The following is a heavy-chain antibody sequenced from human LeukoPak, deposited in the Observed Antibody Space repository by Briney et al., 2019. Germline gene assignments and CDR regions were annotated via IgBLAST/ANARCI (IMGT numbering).Heavy chain of an antibody. Sequence: PGRSLRLSCAASGSTFDDYAMHWVRQAPGKGLEWVSGISWNSGSIGYADSVKGRFTISRDNAKNSLYLQMNSLRAEDTALYYCAKDMRRYNWNDAIDYWGQGTLVTVSS. J-gene: IGHJ4*02. CDR1: GSTFDDYA. V-gene: IGHV3-9*01. CDR2: ISWNSGSI. D-gene: IGHD1-1*01. CDR3: AKDMRRYNWNDAIDY.